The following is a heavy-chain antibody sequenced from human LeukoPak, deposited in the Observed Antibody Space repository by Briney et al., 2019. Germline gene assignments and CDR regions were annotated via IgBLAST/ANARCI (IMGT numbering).Heavy chain of an antibody. CDR1: GFTFSSYW. CDR2: IKQDGSEK. CDR3: HIIPYDSSGYYHYYFDY. V-gene: IGHV3-7*01. Sequence: PGGSLRLSCAASGFTFSSYWMSWVRQAPGKGLEWVANIKQDGSEKYYVDSVKGRFAISRDNAKNPLYLQMNSLRAEDTAVYYCHIIPYDSSGYYHYYFDYWGQGTLVTVSS. D-gene: IGHD3-22*01. J-gene: IGHJ4*02.